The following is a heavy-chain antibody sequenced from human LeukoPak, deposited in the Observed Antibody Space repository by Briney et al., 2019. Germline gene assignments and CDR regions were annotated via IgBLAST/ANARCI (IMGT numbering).Heavy chain of an antibody. D-gene: IGHD3-22*01. CDR2: ISYDGSNK. V-gene: IGHV3-30*04. Sequence: PGRSLRLSCEASGFTFSTYPMHWVRQAPGKGPQWVAAISYDGSNKHYADSVKGRFTISRDNSKNTLYMQMNSLRAEDTAVYYCARSGINFGSSGQKLDYWGQGTLVTVSS. CDR1: GFTFSTYP. J-gene: IGHJ4*02. CDR3: ARSGINFGSSGQKLDY.